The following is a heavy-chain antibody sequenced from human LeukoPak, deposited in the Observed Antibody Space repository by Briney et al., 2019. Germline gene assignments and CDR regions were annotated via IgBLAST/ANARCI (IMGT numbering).Heavy chain of an antibody. CDR1: GGSISGYR. Sequence: SETLSLTCNVSGGSISGYRWNWLRQPPRKGLEWIGYISYDGKTNYNPSLKRRVTLSVDTPKHQFSLHLNPVTAADTAIYYTTKGYYAPFDCWGQGTLVTVTS. CDR3: TKGYYAPFDC. J-gene: IGHJ4*02. D-gene: IGHD2-2*01. CDR2: ISYDGKT. V-gene: IGHV4-59*01.